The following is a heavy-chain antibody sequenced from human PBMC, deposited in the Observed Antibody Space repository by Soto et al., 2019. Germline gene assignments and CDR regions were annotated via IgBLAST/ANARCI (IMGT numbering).Heavy chain of an antibody. J-gene: IGHJ3*02. CDR1: GLPCSSSW. CDR2: IKQDGNEK. D-gene: IGHD6-19*01. CDR3: ARGLGSSGWYSPWDAFDI. V-gene: IGHV3-7*02. Sequence: GGSLRLSCAASGLPCSSSWMTWVRQTPGRGLEWVDDIKQDGNEKYYVDSVKGRFTISRDNAKNSLYLQMNSLRAEDTAVYYCARGLGSSGWYSPWDAFDILGQGKMVTVS.